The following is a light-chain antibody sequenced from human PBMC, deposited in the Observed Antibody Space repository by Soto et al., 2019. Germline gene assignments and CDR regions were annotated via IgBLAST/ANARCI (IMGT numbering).Light chain of an antibody. CDR1: SSNIGAGYD. V-gene: IGLV1-40*01. CDR2: GTS. J-gene: IGLJ1*01. CDR3: QSFDSSRSGYV. Sequence: QSVLTQPPSVSEAPGQRVTISCTGSSSNIGAGYDVHWYQQLPGTAPKLLIFGTSNRPSGVPDRFSGSKSGTSGSLAITGLQAEDEADYFCQSFDSSRSGYVFGTGTKLTVL.